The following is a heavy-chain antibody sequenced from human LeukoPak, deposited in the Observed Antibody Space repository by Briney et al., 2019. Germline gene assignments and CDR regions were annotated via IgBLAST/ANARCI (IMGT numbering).Heavy chain of an antibody. CDR1: GFTVSSNY. CDR2: IYSGGST. D-gene: IGHD6-19*01. Sequence: PGGSLRLSCAASGFTVSSNYMSWVRQAPGKGLEWVSVIYSGGSTYYADSVKGRFTISRDNAKSSLYLQMNSLRAEDTAVYYCARRGYSSGWPDFWGQGTLVTVSS. J-gene: IGHJ4*02. CDR3: ARRGYSSGWPDF. V-gene: IGHV3-53*01.